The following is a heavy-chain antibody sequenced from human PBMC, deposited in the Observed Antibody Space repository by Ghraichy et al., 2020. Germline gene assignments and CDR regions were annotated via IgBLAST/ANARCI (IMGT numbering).Heavy chain of an antibody. V-gene: IGHV3-64D*09. CDR3: VTRGYGYNFRGFDH. Sequence: GGSLRLSCSASAFIFGTYGIHWVRQAPGKGLEYVSAISGSGDSTDYADSVKGRFTISRDNSKKTLYLQMSSLRPEDTAVYYCVTRGYGYNFRGFDHWGQGTLVNVSS. CDR2: ISGSGDST. J-gene: IGHJ4*02. CDR1: AFIFGTYG. D-gene: IGHD1-1*01.